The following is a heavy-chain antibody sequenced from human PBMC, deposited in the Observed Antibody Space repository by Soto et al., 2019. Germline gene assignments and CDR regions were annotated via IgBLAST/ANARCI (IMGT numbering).Heavy chain of an antibody. CDR3: ARGGCSGGSCYRPFFSD. D-gene: IGHD2-15*01. CDR1: GGSISSYY. J-gene: IGHJ4*02. V-gene: IGHV4-59*12. CDR2: IYYSGST. Sequence: SETLSLTCTVSGGSISSYYWSWIRQPPGKGLEWIGYIYYSGSTNYNPSLKSRVTISVDTSKNQFSLKLTSVTAADTAVYYCARGGCSGGSCYRPFFSDWGQGTLVTVSS.